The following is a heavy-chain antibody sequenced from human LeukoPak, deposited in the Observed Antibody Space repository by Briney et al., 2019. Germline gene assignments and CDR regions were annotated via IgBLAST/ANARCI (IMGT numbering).Heavy chain of an antibody. Sequence: GGSLRLSCAASGFTFSSYDMHWVRQAPGKGLEWVALISYGGSNEYCADSVKGRFTISRDNSKNTVYLQMNSLTTEDTAVYYCAKDRHYQSNVLDYWGQGTLVTVSS. V-gene: IGHV3-30*18. CDR2: ISYGGSNE. CDR1: GFTFSSYD. CDR3: AKDRHYQSNVLDY. D-gene: IGHD3-22*01. J-gene: IGHJ4*02.